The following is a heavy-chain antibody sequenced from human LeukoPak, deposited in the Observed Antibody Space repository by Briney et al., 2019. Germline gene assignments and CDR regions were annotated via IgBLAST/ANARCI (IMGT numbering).Heavy chain of an antibody. CDR1: GDSINTGTW. CDR3: ARIMLSWREFDC. CDR2: FHDGGSN. D-gene: IGHD1-26*01. Sequence: PSETLSLTCVVSGDSINTGTWWRWVRQPPGKGLEWIGEFHDGGSNSCNPSLKSRVTISVDKSNNQFSLKLNSVTAADTAVYYCARIMLSWREFDCWGQGTLVTVSS. V-gene: IGHV4/OR15-8*01. J-gene: IGHJ4*02.